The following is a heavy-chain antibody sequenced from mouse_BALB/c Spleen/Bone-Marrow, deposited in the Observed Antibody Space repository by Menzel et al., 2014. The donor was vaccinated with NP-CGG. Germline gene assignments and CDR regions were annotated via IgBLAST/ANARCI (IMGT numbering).Heavy chain of an antibody. V-gene: IGHV1-34*01. Sequence: VQLQQSGPDLVKPGASVKISCKASGYSFTGYYMHWMKQSHGKSLEWIGRVYPNNGGTDYNQKFKGKAILTVDKPSRPACMQLPGLTSVYSAVCYCAAWDFFFYWGQGSTLTVSS. D-gene: IGHD4-1*01. CDR3: AAWDFFFY. CDR1: GYSFTGYY. J-gene: IGHJ2*01. CDR2: VYPNNGGT.